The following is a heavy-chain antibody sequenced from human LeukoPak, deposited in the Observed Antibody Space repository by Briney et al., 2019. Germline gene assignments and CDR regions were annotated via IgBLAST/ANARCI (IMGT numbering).Heavy chain of an antibody. CDR1: DGSISSSSYY. CDR3: AREPDRRLDTYYFDY. J-gene: IGHJ4*02. V-gene: IGHV4-39*07. D-gene: IGHD6-19*01. Sequence: SETLSLTCTVSDGSISSSSYYWGWIRQPPGKGLEWIGNIFYTGSTYYNSSLKSRVTISVDTSKNQFSLKLSSVTAADTALYYCAREPDRRLDTYYFDYWGQGTLVTVSS. CDR2: IFYTGST.